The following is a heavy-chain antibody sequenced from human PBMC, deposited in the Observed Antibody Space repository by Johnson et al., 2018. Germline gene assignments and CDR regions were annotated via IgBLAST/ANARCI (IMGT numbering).Heavy chain of an antibody. CDR1: GASISRRNW. D-gene: IGHD2-2*01. J-gene: IGHJ3*02. Sequence: QVQLQESGPGLVKPSGTLSLTCAVSGASISRRNWWSWVRQPPGKGLDWIGEIDHSGNTSYNPSLKSRVTISVDKSKNTLDLQMNSLRAGDTAVYYCAKDVVFGYQLDDALEIWGQGTMVTVSS. CDR3: AKDVVFGYQLDDALEI. CDR2: IDHSGNT. V-gene: IGHV4-4*02.